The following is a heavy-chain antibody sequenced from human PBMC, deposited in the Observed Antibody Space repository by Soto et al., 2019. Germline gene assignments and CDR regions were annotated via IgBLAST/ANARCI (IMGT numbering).Heavy chain of an antibody. Sequence: GGSLRLSCAASGFPFSSYAISFVRQAPGKGLEWVSGISGSGGSTYYADSVKGRFTISRDNSKNTLYLQMNSMRAEDTAVYYCAKTVASGWGYFDYWGQGTLVTVSS. V-gene: IGHV3-23*01. CDR2: ISGSGGST. CDR1: GFPFSSYA. D-gene: IGHD6-19*01. J-gene: IGHJ4*02. CDR3: AKTVASGWGYFDY.